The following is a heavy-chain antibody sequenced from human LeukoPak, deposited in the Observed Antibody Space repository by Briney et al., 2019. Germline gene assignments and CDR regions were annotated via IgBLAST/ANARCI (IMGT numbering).Heavy chain of an antibody. D-gene: IGHD6-19*01. CDR3: ARAFVSGWYNDAFDI. J-gene: IGHJ3*02. Sequence: GGSLRLSCTASVFTDSRNYMSWVREAPGKGLEWVSVIYSGGSTYYADSVKGRFTISRDNSKNTLSLQMKRLRAEDTAVYCCARAFVSGWYNDAFDIWGQGTMVTVSS. V-gene: IGHV3-66*01. CDR1: VFTDSRNY. CDR2: IYSGGST.